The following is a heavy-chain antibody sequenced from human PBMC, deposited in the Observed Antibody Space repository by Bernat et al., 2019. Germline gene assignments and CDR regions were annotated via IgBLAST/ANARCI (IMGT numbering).Heavy chain of an antibody. V-gene: IGHV3-7*03. CDR2: IMHDGSDK. CDR1: GFTFSNYW. CDR3: ARYCRSTSGSDAFDI. Sequence: EVQLVESGGGLVQPGGSLRLSCAASGFTFSNYWMSWVRQAPGKGLEWVATIMHDGSDKYYVDSMKGRFTISRDNAKSSLYLQMNSLRAEDTAVYYCARYCRSTSGSDAFDIWGQGTMVTVSS. D-gene: IGHD2-2*01. J-gene: IGHJ3*02.